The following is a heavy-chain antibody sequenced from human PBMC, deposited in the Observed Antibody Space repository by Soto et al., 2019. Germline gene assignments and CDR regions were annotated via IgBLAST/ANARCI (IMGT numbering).Heavy chain of an antibody. CDR1: GFTFSSYS. D-gene: IGHD6-13*01. V-gene: IGHV3-21*01. Sequence: PGGSLRLSCAASGFTFSSYSMNWVRQAPGKGLEWVSSISSSSSYIYYADSVKGRFTISRDNAKNSLYLQMNSLRAEDTAVYYCARGLPTGTAAVHARNDYWGQGTLVTVSS. J-gene: IGHJ4*02. CDR3: ARGLPTGTAAVHARNDY. CDR2: ISSSSSYI.